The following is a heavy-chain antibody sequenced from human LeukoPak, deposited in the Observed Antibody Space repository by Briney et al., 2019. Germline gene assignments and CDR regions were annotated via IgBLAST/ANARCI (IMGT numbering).Heavy chain of an antibody. D-gene: IGHD2-15*01. CDR1: GFTFSTYW. Sequence: PGGSLRLSCAASGFTFSTYWMTWVRHAPGKGLELVANIKEDGSEKYYVDSVKGRFTISRDNAKNSLYLQMNTLRAEDTAVYYCTRDTGCSGGTCYSFYDSWGQGTLVTVSS. V-gene: IGHV3-7*01. CDR2: IKEDGSEK. J-gene: IGHJ4*02. CDR3: TRDTGCSGGTCYSFYDS.